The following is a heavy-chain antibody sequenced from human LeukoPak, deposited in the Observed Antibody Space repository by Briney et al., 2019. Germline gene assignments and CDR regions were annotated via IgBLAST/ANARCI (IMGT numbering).Heavy chain of an antibody. D-gene: IGHD4-17*01. CDR1: GFTFSSYA. Sequence: PGASLRLSCAASGFTFSSYAMGWVRQAPGKGLEWVSAISGSGGSTYYADSVKGRFTISRDNSKNTLYLQMNSLRAEDTAVYYCAKDKDYGVLGWFDPWGQGTLVTVSS. CDR3: AKDKDYGVLGWFDP. V-gene: IGHV3-23*01. CDR2: ISGSGGST. J-gene: IGHJ5*02.